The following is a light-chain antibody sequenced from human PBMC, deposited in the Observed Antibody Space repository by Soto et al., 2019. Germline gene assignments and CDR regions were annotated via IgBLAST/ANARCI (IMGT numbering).Light chain of an antibody. CDR1: QSIGGC. J-gene: IGKJ4*01. CDR2: AAS. Sequence: GDIVTITCRASQSIGGCLNWYQQKLGKAPKLMIYAASSLQSGVPSRFSGSGSGTDFTLTISSLQTEDFATYDCQQSYSTPLTFGGGTKVDIK. V-gene: IGKV1-39*01. CDR3: QQSYSTPLT.